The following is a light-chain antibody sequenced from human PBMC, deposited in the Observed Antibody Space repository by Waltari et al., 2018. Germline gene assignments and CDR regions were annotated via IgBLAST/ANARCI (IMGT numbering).Light chain of an antibody. CDR3: GTWDSSLSGAV. V-gene: IGLV1-51*02. CDR2: ENG. J-gene: IGLJ7*01. CDR1: SSNIGNNY. Sequence: QSVLTQPPSVSAAPGQRVTISCSGGSSNIGNNYVSWYRQFPGTAPKLLIYENGGRPSWLPGRFPVSKSGTSATLDITGLQAGDEADYYCGTWDSSLSGAVFGGGTHLTVL.